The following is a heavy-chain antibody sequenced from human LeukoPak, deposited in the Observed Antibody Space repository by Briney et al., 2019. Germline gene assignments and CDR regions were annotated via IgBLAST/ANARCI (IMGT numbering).Heavy chain of an antibody. CDR2: IKYDGNEE. CDR3: KSGGAAPGSFDY. J-gene: IGHJ4*02. CDR1: GFTFSSYW. D-gene: IGHD1-1*01. V-gene: IGHV3-7*01. Sequence: GGSLRLSCAASGFTFSSYWMSWMRQAPGKGLEWVANIKYDGNEEYYVDSVKGRFSISRDNAKNSLYLQLNSLRVEDTAVYYCKSGGAAPGSFDYWGQGTLVTVSP.